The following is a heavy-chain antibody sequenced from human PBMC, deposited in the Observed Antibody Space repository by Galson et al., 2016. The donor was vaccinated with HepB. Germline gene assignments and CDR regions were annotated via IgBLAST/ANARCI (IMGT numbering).Heavy chain of an antibody. D-gene: IGHD5-12*01. CDR3: AKCAGYGQRVENDY. CDR2: ISASGGST. Sequence: SLRLSCAASGFTFNIYAMSWVRQAPGKGLEWASGISASGGSTYYADSVKGRFTISRDNSKNTLYLQMNSLRAEDTAVYYCAKCAGYGQRVENDYWGQGTLVTVSS. J-gene: IGHJ4*02. V-gene: IGHV3-23*01. CDR1: GFTFNIYA.